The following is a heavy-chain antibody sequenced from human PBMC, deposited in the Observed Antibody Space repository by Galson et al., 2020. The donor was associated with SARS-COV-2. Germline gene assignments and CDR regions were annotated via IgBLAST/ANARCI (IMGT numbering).Heavy chain of an antibody. CDR2: ISYDGSNK. J-gene: IGHJ4*02. V-gene: IGHV3-30*03. D-gene: IGHD3-16*01. CDR1: GFTFSSYG. Sequence: TGGSLRLSCAASGFTFSSYGMHWVRQAPGKGLEWVAVISYDGSNKYYADSVKGRFTISRDNSKNTLYLQMNSLRAEDTAVYYCARVIWGMERYYFDYWGQGTLVTVSS. CDR3: ARVIWGMERYYFDY.